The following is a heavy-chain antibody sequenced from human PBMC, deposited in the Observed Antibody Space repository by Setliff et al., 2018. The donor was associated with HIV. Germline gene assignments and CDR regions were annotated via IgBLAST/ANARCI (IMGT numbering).Heavy chain of an antibody. D-gene: IGHD3-3*01. CDR3: AKAWGSGYPSFESALMFDV. V-gene: IGHV3-23*01. Sequence: GGSLRLFCAASGFTFSAYAMTWVRRAPGRGLEWVSATTSNGRTTDYAESVRGRFTLSRDNSGNTLYLQMTSLRAEDTAIYYCAKAWGSGYPSFESALMFDVWGQGTLVTVSS. J-gene: IGHJ4*02. CDR1: GFTFSAYA. CDR2: TTSNGRTT.